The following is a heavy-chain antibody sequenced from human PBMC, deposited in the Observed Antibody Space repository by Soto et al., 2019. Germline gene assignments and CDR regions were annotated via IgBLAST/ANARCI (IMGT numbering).Heavy chain of an antibody. V-gene: IGHV1-69*13. D-gene: IGHD6-19*01. J-gene: IGHJ6*02. Sequence: EASVKVSCKASGGTFSSYAISWVRQAPGQGLEWMGGIIPIFGTANYAQKLQGRVTITADESTSTAYMELSSLRSEDTAVYYCARKSGWTNYYYGMDVWGQGTTVTVSS. CDR3: ARKSGWTNYYYGMDV. CDR1: GGTFSSYA. CDR2: IIPIFGTA.